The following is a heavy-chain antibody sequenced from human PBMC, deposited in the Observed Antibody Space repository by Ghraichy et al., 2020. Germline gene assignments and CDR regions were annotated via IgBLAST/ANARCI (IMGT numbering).Heavy chain of an antibody. J-gene: IGHJ4*02. CDR1: GGTFISYA. CDR2: IIPIFGTA. Sequence: SVKVSCKASGGTFISYAISWVRHAPGPGLEWMGGIIPIFGTANYAQKFQGRVTITADEYTSTAYMELSSLRSEDTAVYYCARDVAGITGTLHPYFDYWGQGTLVTVSS. V-gene: IGHV1-69*13. D-gene: IGHD1-20*01. CDR3: ARDVAGITGTLHPYFDY.